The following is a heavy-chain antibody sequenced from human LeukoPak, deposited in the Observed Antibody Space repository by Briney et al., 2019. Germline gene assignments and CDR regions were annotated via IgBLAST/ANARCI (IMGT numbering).Heavy chain of an antibody. CDR2: TYYRSKWYN. J-gene: IGHJ5*02. V-gene: IGHV6-1*01. CDR1: GDSVSSNSAA. Sequence: SQTLSLTCAISGDSVSSNSAAWNWIRQSPSRGLEWLGRTYYRSKWYNDYAVSVKSRITINPDTSKNQISLNLISVTAADTAIYYCARRRSDLNWYDPWGQGTLVTVSS. CDR3: ARRRSDLNWYDP. D-gene: IGHD6-19*01.